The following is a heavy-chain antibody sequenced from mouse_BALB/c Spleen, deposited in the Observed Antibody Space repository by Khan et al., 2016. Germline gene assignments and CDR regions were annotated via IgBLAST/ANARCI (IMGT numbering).Heavy chain of an antibody. J-gene: IGHJ4*01. CDR2: ISDSGST. V-gene: IGHV3-2*02. D-gene: IGHD1-1*01. CDR3: ARSDYGDKDAMDY. CDR1: GYSITSDYA. Sequence: EVQLQESGPGLVKPSQSLSLTCTVTGYSITSDYAWNWIRQFPGNRLEWMGYISDSGSTSYTPSLKSRISITRDTSKHQFFLQLNSVTSEDTATYYCARSDYGDKDAMDYWGQGTSVTVSS.